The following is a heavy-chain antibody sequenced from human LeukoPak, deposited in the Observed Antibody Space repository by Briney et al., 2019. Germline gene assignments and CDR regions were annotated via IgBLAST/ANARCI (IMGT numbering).Heavy chain of an antibody. V-gene: IGHV1-18*01. D-gene: IGHD3-10*01. CDR2: ISAYNGNT. CDR1: GYTFTIYG. J-gene: IGHJ5*02. Sequence: ASVKVSCKASGYTFTIYGISWVRQAPGQGLEWMGWISAYNGNTNYAQKLQGRVTMTTDTSTSTAYMELRSLRSDDTAVYYCARDKGSITMVRGVNYWFDPWGQGTLVTVSS. CDR3: ARDKGSITMVRGVNYWFDP.